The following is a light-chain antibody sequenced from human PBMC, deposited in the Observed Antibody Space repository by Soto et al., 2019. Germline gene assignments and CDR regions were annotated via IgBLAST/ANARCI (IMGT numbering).Light chain of an antibody. CDR3: QKYTNVPT. Sequence: DIQMTQSPSSLSASVGDRVTITCRASQGISNYLAWYQQIPGKVPKLLISAASTLQSGVPSRFSGRGSGTDFTLTISSLHPEDVATYYCQKYTNVPTFGGGTKVEIK. CDR2: AAS. V-gene: IGKV1-27*01. J-gene: IGKJ4*01. CDR1: QGISNY.